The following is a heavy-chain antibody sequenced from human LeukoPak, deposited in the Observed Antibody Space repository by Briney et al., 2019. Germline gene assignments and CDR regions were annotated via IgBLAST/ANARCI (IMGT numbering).Heavy chain of an antibody. Sequence: GGSLRLCCAASGFTFSSYSMNWARQAPGKGLEWVSYISSSSSTIYYADSVKGRFTISRDNAKNSLYLQMNSLRAEDTALYYCARPSRYYDSSGPFPYWGQGTLVTVSS. V-gene: IGHV3-48*01. CDR2: ISSSSSTI. CDR3: ARPSRYYDSSGPFPY. CDR1: GFTFSSYS. D-gene: IGHD3-22*01. J-gene: IGHJ4*02.